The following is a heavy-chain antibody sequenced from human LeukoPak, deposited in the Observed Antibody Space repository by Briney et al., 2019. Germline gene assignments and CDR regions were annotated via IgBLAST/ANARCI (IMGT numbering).Heavy chain of an antibody. CDR1: GFPFDIYN. V-gene: IGHV3-21*01. J-gene: IGHJ5*02. D-gene: IGHD3-10*01. CDR3: GRDFLGESGAGGP. CDR2: IGGSGSHI. Sequence: GGSLRLSCAASGFPFDIYNMNWVRQAPGKGLEWVSSIGGSGSHIYYADSMKGRFTISRDNAKNSVHLQMTNLRVDDTAVYYCGRDFLGESGAGGPWGQGILVTVSS.